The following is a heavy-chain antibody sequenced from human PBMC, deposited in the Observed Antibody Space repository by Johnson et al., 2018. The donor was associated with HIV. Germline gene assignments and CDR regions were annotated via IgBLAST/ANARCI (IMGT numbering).Heavy chain of an antibody. J-gene: IGHJ3*02. CDR2: INWNGGST. D-gene: IGHD6-6*01. V-gene: IGHV3-20*04. CDR1: GFTFSNYG. Sequence: VQLVESGGGVVPPGRSLRLSCVASGFTFSNYGMHWVRQAPGKGLEWVSGINWNGGSTGYADSVKGRFTISRDNAKNSLYLQMNSLRAEDTAVYYCARPDSSSARAHDAFDIWGQGTMVTVSS. CDR3: ARPDSSSARAHDAFDI.